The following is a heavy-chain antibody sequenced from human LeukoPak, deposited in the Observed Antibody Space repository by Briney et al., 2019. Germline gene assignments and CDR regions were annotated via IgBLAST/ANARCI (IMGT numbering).Heavy chain of an antibody. V-gene: IGHV5-51*01. CDR2: IYPGDSDT. D-gene: IGHD5-12*01. CDR1: GYSFTSYW. CDR3: ASVLYSGYDGGGYFDY. Sequence: GESLKISCKGSGYSFTSYWIGWVRQMPGKGLEWMGIIYPGDSDTRYSPSFQGQVTISADKSISTAYLQWSSLKASDTAMYYCASVLYSGYDGGGYFDYWGQGTLVTVSS. J-gene: IGHJ4*02.